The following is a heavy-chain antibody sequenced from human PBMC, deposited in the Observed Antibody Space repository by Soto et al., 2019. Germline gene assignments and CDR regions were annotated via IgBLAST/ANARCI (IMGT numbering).Heavy chain of an antibody. V-gene: IGHV3-53*01. Sequence: GGSLRLSCAASGFTVSSNYMSWVRQAPGKGLEWVSVIYSGGSTYYADSVKGRFTISRDNSKNTLYLQMNSLRDEDTAVYYCAREDPGYSYGFDYWGQGTLVTVSS. CDR1: GFTVSSNY. J-gene: IGHJ4*02. CDR2: IYSGGST. CDR3: AREDPGYSYGFDY. D-gene: IGHD5-18*01.